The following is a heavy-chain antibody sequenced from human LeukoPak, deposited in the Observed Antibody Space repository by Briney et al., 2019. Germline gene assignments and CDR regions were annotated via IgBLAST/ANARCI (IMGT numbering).Heavy chain of an antibody. CDR2: IKQDGSET. Sequence: PGGPLRLSCAASGFTFSTFWMNWVRQAPGKGLEWVANIKQDGSETYYVDSVKGRFTISRDNAKNLLYLQMSSLRAEDTAVYYCASDPHHASRMDVWGQGTTVTVSS. CDR3: ASDPHHASRMDV. J-gene: IGHJ6*02. V-gene: IGHV3-7*01. D-gene: IGHD1-14*01. CDR1: GFTFSTFW.